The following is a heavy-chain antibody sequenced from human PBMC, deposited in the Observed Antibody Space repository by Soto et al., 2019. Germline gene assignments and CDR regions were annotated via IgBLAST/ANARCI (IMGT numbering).Heavy chain of an antibody. CDR1: CFTFSNYN. CDR3: AGEPDGYDLFYSGLYV. CDR2: ISGSGRDI. D-gene: IGHD5-12*01. J-gene: IGHJ6*02. V-gene: IGHV3-21*06. Sequence: VGSLRLSCAASCFTFSNYNMVWVRQAPGKGLEWVSSISGSGRDIYYADSLKGRVSISRDNAKNTAYLQMDSLRADDTAVYFCAGEPDGYDLFYSGLYVWGQGTTVTVSS.